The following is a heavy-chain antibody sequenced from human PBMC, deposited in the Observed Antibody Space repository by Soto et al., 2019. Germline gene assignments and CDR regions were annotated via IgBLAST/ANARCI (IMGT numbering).Heavy chain of an antibody. D-gene: IGHD2-15*01. CDR3: ARSNCSGGSCYFGWLNY. J-gene: IGHJ4*02. V-gene: IGHV1-69*02. CDR1: GGTFSSYT. Sequence: SVKVSCKASGGTFSSYTISWVRQAPGQGLEWMGRIIPILGIANYAQKFQGRVTITADKSTSTAYMELSSLRSEDTAVYYCARSNCSGGSCYFGWLNYWGQGTLVTVSS. CDR2: IIPILGIA.